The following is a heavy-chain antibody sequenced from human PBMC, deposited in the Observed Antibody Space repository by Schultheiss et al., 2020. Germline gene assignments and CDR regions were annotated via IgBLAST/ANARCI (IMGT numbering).Heavy chain of an antibody. D-gene: IGHD3-22*01. V-gene: IGHV3-30*18. CDR2: ISHDGSNK. J-gene: IGHJ4*02. CDR1: GFTFSSYG. CDR3: AKDLYDSSGYSGLFDY. Sequence: GESLRLSCEAPGFTFSSYGMHSVRQAPGKGLEWVAVISHDGSNKYYADSVKGRFTISRDNSKNTLYLQMNSLRAEDTAVYYCAKDLYDSSGYSGLFDYWGQGTLVTVSS.